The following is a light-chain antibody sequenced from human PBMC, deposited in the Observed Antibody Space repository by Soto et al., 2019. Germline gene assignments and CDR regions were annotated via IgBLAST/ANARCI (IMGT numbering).Light chain of an antibody. CDR3: QRRSNWPRT. CDR1: QSVSSY. Sequence: EIVLTQSPATLSLSPGERATLSCRASQSVSSYLAWYQQKPGQAPRLLIYDASNRATGTPARFSGSWSGTDFTLTISSLEPEDFAVYYCQRRSNWPRTFGQGTKVEIK. CDR2: DAS. V-gene: IGKV3-11*01. J-gene: IGKJ1*01.